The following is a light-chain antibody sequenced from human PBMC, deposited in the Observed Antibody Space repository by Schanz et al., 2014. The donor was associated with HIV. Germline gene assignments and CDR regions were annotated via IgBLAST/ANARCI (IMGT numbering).Light chain of an antibody. J-gene: IGLJ2*01. CDR3: QSYDSSLSGVL. Sequence: QSVLTQPPSVSGAPGQRVTISCAGSSSNIGAGYDVHWYHHLPGSAPKLLISGNNNRPSGVPDRFSGSKSGTSASLAITGLQDEDEADYYCQSYDSSLSGVLFGGGTKLTVL. CDR1: SSNIGAGYD. CDR2: GNN. V-gene: IGLV1-40*01.